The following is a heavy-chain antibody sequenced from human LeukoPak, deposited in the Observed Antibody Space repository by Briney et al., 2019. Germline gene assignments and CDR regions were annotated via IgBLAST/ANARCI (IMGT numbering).Heavy chain of an antibody. D-gene: IGHD3-10*01. J-gene: IGHJ4*02. Sequence: GASVKVSYKASGYTFTGYYMHWVRQAPGQGLEWMGWINPNSGGTNYAQKFQGRVTMTRDTSISTAYMELSRLRSDDTAVYYCARASMVRGVRFRYYFDYWGQGTLVTVSS. V-gene: IGHV1-2*02. CDR3: ARASMVRGVRFRYYFDY. CDR2: INPNSGGT. CDR1: GYTFTGYY.